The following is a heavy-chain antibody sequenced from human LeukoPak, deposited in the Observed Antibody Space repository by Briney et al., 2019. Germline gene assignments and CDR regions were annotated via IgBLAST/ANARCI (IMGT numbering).Heavy chain of an antibody. V-gene: IGHV1-69*05. CDR1: GGTFSSYA. J-gene: IGHJ6*03. CDR2: IIPIFGTA. Sequence: SVKVSYKASGGTFSSYAISWVRQAPGQGLEWMGRIIPIFGTANYAQKFQGRVTITTDESTSTAYMELSSLRSEDTAVYYCARAGSPNYYYYYMDVWGKGTTVTVSS. D-gene: IGHD1-14*01. CDR3: ARAGSPNYYYYYMDV.